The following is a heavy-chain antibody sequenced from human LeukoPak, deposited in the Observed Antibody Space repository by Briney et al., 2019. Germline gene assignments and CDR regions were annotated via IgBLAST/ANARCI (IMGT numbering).Heavy chain of an antibody. CDR3: ARGESQDHLSLLDEPKLARPGV. CDR1: GFTFCSYA. D-gene: IGHD6-13*01. CDR2: ISSNGGST. V-gene: IGHV3-64*01. J-gene: IGHJ4*02. Sequence: GGSLRLSCAASGFTFCSYAVHWGRQAPGKGLEYVSAISSNGGSTYYANSVKGRFTISRDNSKNTLYLQMGSLRAEDMAVYYCARGESQDHLSLLDEPKLARPGVWGQGTLVTVSS.